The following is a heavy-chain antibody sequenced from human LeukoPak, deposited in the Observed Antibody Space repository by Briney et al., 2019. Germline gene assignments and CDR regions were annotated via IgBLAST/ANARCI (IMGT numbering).Heavy chain of an antibody. CDR2: IYYSGST. CDR3: ARGRFLELYYYYYMDV. CDR1: GGSISSSSYY. D-gene: IGHD3-3*01. J-gene: IGHJ6*03. Sequence: SETLSLTCTVSGGSISSSSYYWGWIRQPPGKGLEWIGSIYYSGSTYYNPSLKSRVTISVDTSKNQFSLKLSSVTAADTAVYYCARGRFLELYYYYYMDVWGKGTTVTVSS. V-gene: IGHV4-39*07.